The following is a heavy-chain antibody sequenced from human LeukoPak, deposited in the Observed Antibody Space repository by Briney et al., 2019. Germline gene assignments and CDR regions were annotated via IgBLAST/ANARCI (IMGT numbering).Heavy chain of an antibody. D-gene: IGHD2-15*01. CDR3: ARVWAGYCSGGSCYSEKD. CDR2: IYHSGST. CDR1: GYSISSGYY. J-gene: IGHJ4*02. Sequence: SETLSLTCTVSGYSISSGYYWGWIRQPPGKGLEWIGSIYHSGSTYYNPSLKSRVTISVDTSKNQFSLKLSSVTAADTAVYYCARVWAGYCSGGSCYSEKDWGQGTLVTVSS. V-gene: IGHV4-38-2*02.